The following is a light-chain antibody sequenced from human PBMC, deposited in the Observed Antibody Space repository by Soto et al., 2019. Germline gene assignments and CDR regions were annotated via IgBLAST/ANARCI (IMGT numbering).Light chain of an antibody. V-gene: IGKV1-39*01. CDR3: QQSYSTPPYT. Sequence: DIQMTQSPSSLSASVGDRVTITCRASQSISSYLNWYQQKPGKAPKLLIYAASRLQSGVPSRFSGSGSGTDLTLTISSLQPEDFATYYCQQSYSTPPYTFGQGTKLEIK. J-gene: IGKJ2*01. CDR1: QSISSY. CDR2: AAS.